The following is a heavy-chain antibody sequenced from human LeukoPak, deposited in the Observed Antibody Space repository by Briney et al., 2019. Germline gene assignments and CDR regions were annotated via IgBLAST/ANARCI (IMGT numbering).Heavy chain of an antibody. Sequence: VASVKVSCKASGYTFTSYYVHWVRQAPGQGLEWMGIINPSGGSTSYAQKFQGRVTMTRDMSTSTVYMELSSLRSEDTAVYYCASGYDLGYYMDVWGKGTTVTVSS. V-gene: IGHV1-46*01. J-gene: IGHJ6*03. CDR2: INPSGGST. CDR3: ASGYDLGYYMDV. CDR1: GYTFTSYY. D-gene: IGHD5-12*01.